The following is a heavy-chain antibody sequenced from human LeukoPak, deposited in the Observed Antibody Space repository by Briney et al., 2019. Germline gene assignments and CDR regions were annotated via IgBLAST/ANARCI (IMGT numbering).Heavy chain of an antibody. Sequence: ASVKVSCKASGYTFSGYYIHWVRQAPGQGLEWMGWINPNSGGTNYALKFQGRVAMTRDTSISTAYMELSRLRPDDTAVYYCARDGPAQMVDFDYWGQGTLVTVSS. CDR2: INPNSGGT. CDR1: GYTFSGYY. V-gene: IGHV1-2*02. J-gene: IGHJ4*02. D-gene: IGHD3-10*01. CDR3: ARDGPAQMVDFDY.